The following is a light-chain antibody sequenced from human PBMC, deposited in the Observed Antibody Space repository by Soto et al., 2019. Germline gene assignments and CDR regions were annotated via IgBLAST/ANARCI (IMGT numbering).Light chain of an antibody. CDR2: DNG. J-gene: IGLJ1*01. CDR3: GPWDSTLSAGV. CDR1: SSNIGKNY. Sequence: SVLTQPPSVSAAPGQKVTISCSGSSSNIGKNYVCWYQHLPGKAPKLLIYDNGERPSGIPDRFAGSKSGTSGTLVITGLQTGDEADYYCGPWDSTLSAGVFGTGTKVTVL. V-gene: IGLV1-51*01.